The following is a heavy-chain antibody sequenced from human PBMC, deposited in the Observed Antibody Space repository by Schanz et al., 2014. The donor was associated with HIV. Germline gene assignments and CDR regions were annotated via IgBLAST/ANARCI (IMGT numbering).Heavy chain of an antibody. CDR3: ARVTMIRGNMFFDY. CDR1: GYSFSTYG. J-gene: IGHJ4*02. CDR2: ISASNGHT. V-gene: IGHV1-18*01. Sequence: QVQLVQSGGEVKKPGASVKVSCKASGYSFSTYGISWVRQAPGQGLEWMGWISASNGHTNYAEKVQGRVTMTTDTSTSTAFMELRGLISDDTAVYYCARVTMIRGNMFFDYWGQGTLVTVSS. D-gene: IGHD3-10*01.